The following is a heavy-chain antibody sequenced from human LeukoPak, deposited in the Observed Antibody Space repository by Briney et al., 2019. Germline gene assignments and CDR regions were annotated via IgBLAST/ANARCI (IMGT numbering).Heavy chain of an antibody. D-gene: IGHD3-22*01. CDR3: ARDRSGDTMIYDY. Sequence: GGSLRLSCAASGFTFNSYTMNWVRQAPGRGLEWVSSISSSSSRSSYIYYADSVKGRFTISRDNAKNSLYLQMNSLRAEVTAVYYCARDRSGDTMIYDYWGQGTLVTVSS. CDR2: ISSSSSRSSYI. J-gene: IGHJ4*02. CDR1: GFTFNSYT. V-gene: IGHV3-21*01.